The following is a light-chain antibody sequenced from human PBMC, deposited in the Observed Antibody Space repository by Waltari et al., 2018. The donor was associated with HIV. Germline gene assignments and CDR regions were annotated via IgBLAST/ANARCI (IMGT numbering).Light chain of an antibody. CDR1: QNIRDY. V-gene: IGKV1-16*01. Sequence: DIQLTHSPSSLSASLRYRVTIFCRARQNIRDYLACFQQQPWKAPKPLIREACAIQHGFPSRFRGSGYGTEFRITISRLQPEDCATYYCQQYSDYPHTFGQGTKLDIK. J-gene: IGKJ2*01. CDR3: QQYSDYPHT. CDR2: EAC.